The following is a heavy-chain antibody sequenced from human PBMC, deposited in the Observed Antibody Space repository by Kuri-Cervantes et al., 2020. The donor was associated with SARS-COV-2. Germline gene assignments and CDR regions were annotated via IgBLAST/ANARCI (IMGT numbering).Heavy chain of an antibody. D-gene: IGHD3-10*01. CDR1: GFTVSSNY. CDR3: ARRITMVRVAWVYFDY. V-gene: IGHV3-53*01. Sequence: GESLKISCAASGFTVSSNYMSWVRQAPGKGLEWVSVIYSGGSTYYADSVKGRSTISRDNSKNTLYLQMNSLRAEDTAVYYCARRITMVRVAWVYFDYWGQGTLVTVSS. CDR2: IYSGGST. J-gene: IGHJ4*02.